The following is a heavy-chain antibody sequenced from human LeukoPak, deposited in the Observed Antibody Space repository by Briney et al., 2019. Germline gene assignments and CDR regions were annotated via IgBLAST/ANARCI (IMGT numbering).Heavy chain of an antibody. V-gene: IGHV3-23*01. CDR3: ASSTRGYSSSWSRNYYYYYYYMDV. Sequence: GGSLRLSCAASGFTFSSYGMSWIRQAPGKGLEWVSAISGSGGSTYYADSVKGRFTISRDNSKNTLYLQMNSLRAEDTAVYYCASSTRGYSSSWSRNYYYYYYYMDVWGKGTTVTISS. CDR1: GFTFSSYG. D-gene: IGHD6-13*01. J-gene: IGHJ6*03. CDR2: ISGSGGST.